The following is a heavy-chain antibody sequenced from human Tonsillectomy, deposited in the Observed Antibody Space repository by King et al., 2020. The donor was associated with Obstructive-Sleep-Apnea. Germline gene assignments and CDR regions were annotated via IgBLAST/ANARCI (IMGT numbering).Heavy chain of an antibody. V-gene: IGHV3-30*18. D-gene: IGHD3-9*01. Sequence: QLVQSGGGVVQPGRSLRLSCAASGVTFSSYGMHWVRQAPGKGLEWVAAISNDGRNKYYADSVKGRFTISRDNSKNTLYLQMNSLRAEDTALCYCANAGGYYDIRGLDYWGQGTLVTVSS. CDR3: ANAGGYYDIRGLDY. CDR1: GVTFSSYG. J-gene: IGHJ4*02. CDR2: ISNDGRNK.